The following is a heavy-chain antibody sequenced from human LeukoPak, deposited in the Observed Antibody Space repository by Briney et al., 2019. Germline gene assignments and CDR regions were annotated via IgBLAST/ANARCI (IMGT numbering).Heavy chain of an antibody. D-gene: IGHD3-22*01. J-gene: IGHJ4*02. V-gene: IGHV1-69*04. Sequence: SVKVSCKASGGTLSSYAINWVRQAPGQGLEWIGRIIPIFGIVNYAQNFQGRVTITADKSTNTAYMELSSLRSEDTAFYYCARADSSGYSLDENFDYWGQGTLVTVSS. CDR1: GGTLSSYA. CDR2: IIPIFGIV. CDR3: ARADSSGYSLDENFDY.